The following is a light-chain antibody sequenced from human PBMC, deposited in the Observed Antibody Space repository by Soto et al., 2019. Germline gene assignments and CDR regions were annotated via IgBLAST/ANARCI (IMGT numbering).Light chain of an antibody. CDR2: SAS. V-gene: IGKV1-27*01. J-gene: IGKJ1*01. CDR1: LGVGTA. Sequence: GDRVTISCRPSLGVGTALAWYQQKPGTVPKLLIHSASTLQSGVPSRFSGSGSGTDFTLTISSVQPEDVASYYCQKYDSAPTFGPGTKVDIK. CDR3: QKYDSAPT.